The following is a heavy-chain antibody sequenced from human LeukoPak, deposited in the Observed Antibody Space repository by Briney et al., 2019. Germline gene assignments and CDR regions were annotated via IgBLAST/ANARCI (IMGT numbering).Heavy chain of an antibody. V-gene: IGHV3-23*01. Sequence: GGSLRLSCAASGFTFSSYAMSWVRQAPGKGLEWVSAISGSGGSTYYADSVKGRFTISRDNSKNTLYLQMNSLRAEDTAVYYCAKAHLVDSSWYLLGYYYYYYMDVWGKGTTVTVSS. CDR3: AKAHLVDSSWYLLGYYYYYYMDV. CDR2: ISGSGGST. D-gene: IGHD6-13*01. J-gene: IGHJ6*03. CDR1: GFTFSSYA.